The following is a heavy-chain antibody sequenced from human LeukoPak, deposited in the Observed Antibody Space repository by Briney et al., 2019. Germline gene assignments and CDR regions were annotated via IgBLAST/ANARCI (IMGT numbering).Heavy chain of an antibody. Sequence: GGSLRLSCAASGFTVSSRYMSWVRQAPGKGLEWVSVIYSGGTTYYADSVKGRFTISRDNSKNTLYLQMNSLRAEDTAVYYCAKAPVTTCRGAYCYPFDYWGQGTLVTVSS. D-gene: IGHD2-21*01. CDR2: IYSGGTT. CDR1: GFTVSSRY. V-gene: IGHV3-53*01. J-gene: IGHJ4*02. CDR3: AKAPVTTCRGAYCYPFDY.